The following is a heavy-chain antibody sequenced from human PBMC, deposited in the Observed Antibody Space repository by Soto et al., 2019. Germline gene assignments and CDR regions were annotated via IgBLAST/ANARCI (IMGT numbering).Heavy chain of an antibody. D-gene: IGHD2-15*01. CDR3: ARVYCSGGSCYGIDS. J-gene: IGHJ4*02. Sequence: ASVKVSCKASGYTFTSYYMHWVRQAPGQGLEWMGIINPSGDSTSYAQKFHGRITMTSDTSTSTVYMELISLRSEDTAVYYCARVYCSGGSCYGIDSWAQGTLGTVSS. CDR1: GYTFTSYY. V-gene: IGHV1-46*01. CDR2: INPSGDST.